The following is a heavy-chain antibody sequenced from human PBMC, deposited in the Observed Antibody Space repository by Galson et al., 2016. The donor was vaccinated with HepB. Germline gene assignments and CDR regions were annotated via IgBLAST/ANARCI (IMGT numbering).Heavy chain of an antibody. CDR1: GFTFSRYG. D-gene: IGHD3-3*01. Sequence: SLRLSCAASGFTFSRYGMHWVRQAPGKGLEWVAVILYDGGKKYYADSVKGRFTISRDNSKNTPYLQMNSLRAEDTAVYYCARDSFTIFGVTPNWFDPWGQGTLVTVSS. CDR2: ILYDGGKK. V-gene: IGHV3-33*01. J-gene: IGHJ5*02. CDR3: ARDSFTIFGVTPNWFDP.